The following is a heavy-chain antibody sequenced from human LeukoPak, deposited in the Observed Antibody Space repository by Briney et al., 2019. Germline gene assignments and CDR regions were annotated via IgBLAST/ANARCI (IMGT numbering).Heavy chain of an antibody. CDR3: ATAAPKYDSSWHFLEY. D-gene: IGHD6-13*01. CDR2: IRFDGSNA. Sequence: GGSQRLSCVVSGFIFRSYGMHWVRQAPGKGLECVAFIRFDGSNADYPESVEGRFIISRDNRNNTLYLHMNSLRPEDTAVYFCATAAPKYDSSWHFLEYWGHRILVTVSS. V-gene: IGHV3-30*02. CDR1: GFIFRSYG. J-gene: IGHJ4*01.